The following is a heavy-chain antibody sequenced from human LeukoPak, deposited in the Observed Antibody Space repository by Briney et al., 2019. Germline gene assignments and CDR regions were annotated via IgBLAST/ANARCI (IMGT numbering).Heavy chain of an antibody. Sequence: GGSLSLSCAASGFPFSNAWIGWVRKAQGKGLGWVGRIKSKTGGGTTDYAATIKGTFTISRADSKNPLYLQMNTLKTEDTAVYYCTTDLGIADAFDIWGQGTMVTVSS. J-gene: IGHJ3*02. V-gene: IGHV3-15*01. CDR2: IKSKTGGGTT. CDR3: TTDLGIADAFDI. CDR1: GFPFSNAW. D-gene: IGHD1-14*01.